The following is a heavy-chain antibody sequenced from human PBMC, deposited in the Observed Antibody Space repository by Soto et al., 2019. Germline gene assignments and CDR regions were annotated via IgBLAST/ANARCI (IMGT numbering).Heavy chain of an antibody. J-gene: IGHJ4*02. Sequence: EVQLVESGGGLVQPGGSLRLSCAASGFTVSSNYMSWVRQAPGKGLEWVSVIYSGGYTYYADSVKGRFTISRHNSKDTLYLHMNSLRSEDTDVYYCANGPRGSYWGQGTLVTVSS. CDR3: ANGPRGSY. V-gene: IGHV3-53*04. CDR2: IYSGGYT. CDR1: GFTVSSNY.